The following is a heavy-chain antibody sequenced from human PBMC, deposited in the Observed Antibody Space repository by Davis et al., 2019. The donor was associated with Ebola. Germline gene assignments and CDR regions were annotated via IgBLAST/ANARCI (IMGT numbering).Heavy chain of an antibody. CDR1: GFTFISYR. J-gene: IGHJ4*02. V-gene: IGHV3-23*01. D-gene: IGHD2-21*01. CDR2: ISGLGDHT. CDR3: GSIGIRMRDF. Sequence: GESLKISCEASGFTFISYRMNWVRQAPGKGLEWVSGISGLGDHTYYADSVKGRFTTARDNSKNTLYLQMNSLRAEDTAVYYCGSIGIRMRDFWGQGTLVTVSS.